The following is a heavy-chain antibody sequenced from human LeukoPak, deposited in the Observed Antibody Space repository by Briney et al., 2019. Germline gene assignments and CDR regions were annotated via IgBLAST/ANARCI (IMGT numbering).Heavy chain of an antibody. V-gene: IGHV4-34*01. CDR3: ARHGTRITYYYDSSRSSRGFDP. J-gene: IGHJ5*02. Sequence: NTSETLSLTCAVYGGSFSGYYWSWIRQPPGKGLEWIGEINHSGSTNYNPSLKSRVTISVDTSKNQFSLKLSSVTAADTAVYYCARHGTRITYYYDSSRSSRGFDPWGQGTLVTVSS. CDR2: INHSGST. D-gene: IGHD3-22*01. CDR1: GGSFSGYY.